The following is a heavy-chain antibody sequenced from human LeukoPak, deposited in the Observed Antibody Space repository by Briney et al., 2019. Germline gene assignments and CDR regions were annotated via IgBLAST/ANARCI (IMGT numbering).Heavy chain of an antibody. CDR3: ARCKDDSSGSSDEAFDI. J-gene: IGHJ3*02. D-gene: IGHD3-22*01. CDR1: GGSFSGYY. CDR2: INHSGST. V-gene: IGHV4-34*01. Sequence: SETLSLTCAVYGGSFSGYYWSWIRQPPGKGLEWIGEINHSGSTNYNPSLKSRATISVDTYKNQFSLKTISATPAATAVYYCARCKDDSSGSSDEAFDIWGQGTMVTVYS.